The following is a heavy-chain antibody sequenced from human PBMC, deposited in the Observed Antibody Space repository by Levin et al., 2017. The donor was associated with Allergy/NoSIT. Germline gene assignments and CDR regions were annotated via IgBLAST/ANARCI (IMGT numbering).Heavy chain of an antibody. D-gene: IGHD3-10*01. CDR1: GYNFGTSA. CDR3: ARCPWGPTYFGSGTSESGGFEL. CDR2: INPSNRKT. V-gene: IGHV1-18*01. J-gene: IGHJ3*01. Sequence: PGESLKISCKASGYNFGTSAISWVRRASGQGLEWMGCINPSNRKTSIAQKFQGRVTLTADISTNTAYMDLRSLRSDDTAVYYCARCPWGPTYFGSGTSESGGFELWGRGTMVSVSS.